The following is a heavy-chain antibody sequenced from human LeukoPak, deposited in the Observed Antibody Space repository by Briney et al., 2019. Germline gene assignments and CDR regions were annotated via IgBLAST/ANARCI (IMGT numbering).Heavy chain of an antibody. CDR2: TKTDGSII. CDR3: ARDRGSITMVRGVNYY. D-gene: IGHD3-10*01. Sequence: GGSLRLSCAASGFTFSTYWMHWVRQAPGKGLVWISRTKTDGSIISYADSVRDRFTISRDNAKNSLFLQMNSLRAEDTAVYYCARDRGSITMVRGVNYYWGQGTLVTVSS. J-gene: IGHJ4*02. CDR1: GFTFSTYW. V-gene: IGHV3-74*01.